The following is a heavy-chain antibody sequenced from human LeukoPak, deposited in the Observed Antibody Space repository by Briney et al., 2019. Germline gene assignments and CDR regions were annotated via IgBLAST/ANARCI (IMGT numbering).Heavy chain of an antibody. D-gene: IGHD2-2*03. CDR2: ISAYNGNT. J-gene: IGHJ6*02. CDR3: ARDSDTVDIVVVPAAILPPCYYGMDV. V-gene: IGHV1-18*01. Sequence: ASVKVSCKASGYTFTSYGISWVRQAPGQGLEWMGWISAYNGNTNYAQKLQGRVTMTTDTSTSTAYMELRSLRSDDTAVYYCARDSDTVDIVVVPAAILPPCYYGMDVWGQGTTVTVSS. CDR1: GYTFTSYG.